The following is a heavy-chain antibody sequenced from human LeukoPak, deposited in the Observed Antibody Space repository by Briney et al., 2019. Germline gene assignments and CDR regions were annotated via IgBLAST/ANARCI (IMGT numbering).Heavy chain of an antibody. CDR2: INWNGGST. J-gene: IGHJ3*02. Sequence: AGGSLRLSCAASGFTFDDYGMSWVRQAPGKGLEWVSGINWNGGSTGYADSVKGRFTISRDNAKNSLYLQMNSLRAEDTALYYCARDIGYSNSPGRVDAFDIWGQGTMVTVSS. CDR3: ARDIGYSNSPGRVDAFDI. CDR1: GFTFDDYG. D-gene: IGHD6-6*01. V-gene: IGHV3-20*04.